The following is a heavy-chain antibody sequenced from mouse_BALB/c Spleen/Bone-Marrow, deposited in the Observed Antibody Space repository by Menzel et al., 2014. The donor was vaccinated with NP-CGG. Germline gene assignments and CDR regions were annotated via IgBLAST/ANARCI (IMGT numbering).Heavy chain of an antibody. D-gene: IGHD1-1*01. CDR2: ILLGSGCT. CDR1: GYTFSSYW. CDR3: ARRGYGSSPYYYAMDY. J-gene: IGHJ4*01. V-gene: IGHV1-9*01. Sequence: QVQLQQPGAELMKPGASVKMSCKATGYTFSSYWIEWVKQRPGHGLEWIGEILLGSGCTNYNEKFKDKVTFTADTSSNTAYMQLSSLTSEDSAVYYCARRGYGSSPYYYAMDYWGQGTSVTVSS.